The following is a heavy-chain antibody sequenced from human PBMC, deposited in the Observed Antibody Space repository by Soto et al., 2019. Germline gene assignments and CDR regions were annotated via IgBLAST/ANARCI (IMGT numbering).Heavy chain of an antibody. CDR3: TRDASRDSSARGWFDP. CDR1: GFTFRSFT. V-gene: IGHV3-21*01. J-gene: IGHJ5*02. D-gene: IGHD6-13*01. Sequence: GGSLRLSCAASGFTFRSFTMNWVRQAPGKGLECVSTISSNSAYIYYTDALRGRFTISRDNAKNSLHLQMNSLRAEDTAVYYCTRDASRDSSARGWFDPWGPGTLVTVST. CDR2: ISSNSAYI.